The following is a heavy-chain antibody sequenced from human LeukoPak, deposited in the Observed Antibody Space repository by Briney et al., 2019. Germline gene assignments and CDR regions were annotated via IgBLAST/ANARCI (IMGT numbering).Heavy chain of an antibody. CDR2: IDWDDDK. J-gene: IGHJ6*04. CDR1: GFSLSTSGMC. D-gene: IGHD3-10*01. CDR3: ARIHYYGSGSYSRGYYYGMDV. Sequence: SGPALVKPTQTLTLTGTFSGFSLSTSGMCVSWIRQPPGKALEWLALIDWDDDKYYSTSLKTRLTISKDTSKNQVVLTMTNMDPVDTATYYCARIHYYGSGSYSRGYYYGMDVWGKGTTVTVSS. V-gene: IGHV2-70*01.